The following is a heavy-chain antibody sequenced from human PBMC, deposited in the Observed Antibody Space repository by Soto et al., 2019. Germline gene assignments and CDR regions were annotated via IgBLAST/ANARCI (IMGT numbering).Heavy chain of an antibody. V-gene: IGHV3-30*18. CDR2: ISYDGSNK. CDR1: GFTFSSYG. CDR3: AKGLLIMVRKVITHPQYYYGMDV. J-gene: IGHJ6*02. Sequence: HPGGSLRLSCAASGFTFSSYGMHWVRQAPGKGLEWVAVISYDGSNKYYADSVKGRFTISRDNSKNTLYLQMNSLRAEDTAVYYCAKGLLIMVRKVITHPQYYYGMDVWGQGTTVTVSS. D-gene: IGHD3-10*01.